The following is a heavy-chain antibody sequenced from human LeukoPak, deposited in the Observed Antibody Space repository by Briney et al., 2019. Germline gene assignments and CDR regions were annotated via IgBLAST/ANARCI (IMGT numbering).Heavy chain of an antibody. CDR2: IYYSGST. J-gene: IGHJ4*02. V-gene: IGHV4-59*02. D-gene: IGHD3-22*01. Sequence: SETLSLTCTVSGGSVSRYYWSWIRQPPGKGLEGIGYIYYSGSTNYNPSLKSRATISVDPSKNPFSLKLRSATAADTAVYYCARGPRGRGVVVNHWGQGTLVTVSS. CDR3: ARGPRGRGVVVNH. CDR1: GGSVSRYY.